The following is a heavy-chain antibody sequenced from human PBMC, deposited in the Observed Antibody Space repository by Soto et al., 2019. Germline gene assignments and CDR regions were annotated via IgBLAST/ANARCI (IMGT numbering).Heavy chain of an antibody. D-gene: IGHD6-13*01. V-gene: IGHV1-69*13. J-gene: IGHJ5*02. CDR1: GGTFSSYA. Sequence: GASVKVSCKASGGTFSSYAISWVRQAPGQGFEWMGGIIPIFGTANYAQKFQGRVTITADESTSTAYMELSSLRSEDTAVYYCARGKRSSWKLTDNWFDPWGQGTLVTVSS. CDR2: IIPIFGTA. CDR3: ARGKRSSWKLTDNWFDP.